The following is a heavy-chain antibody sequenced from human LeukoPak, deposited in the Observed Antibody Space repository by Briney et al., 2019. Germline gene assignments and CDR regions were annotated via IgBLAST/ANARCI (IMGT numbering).Heavy chain of an antibody. V-gene: IGHV4-34*01. CDR3: ASDDSSSYYFHD. Sequence: SETLSLTCAVYGGSFSGYYWSWIRQPPGKGLEWIGEINHSGSTNYNPSLKSRVTISVDTSKNQFSLKLSSVTAADTAVYYCASDDSSSYYFHDWGQGTLVTVSS. J-gene: IGHJ4*02. CDR2: INHSGST. D-gene: IGHD6-6*01. CDR1: GGSFSGYY.